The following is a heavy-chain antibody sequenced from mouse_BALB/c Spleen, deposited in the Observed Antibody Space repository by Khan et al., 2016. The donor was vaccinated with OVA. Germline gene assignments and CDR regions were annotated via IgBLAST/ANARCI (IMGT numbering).Heavy chain of an antibody. Sequence: EVQLQESGPGLVKPSQSLSLTCTVTGYSITSGYGWNWIRQFPGNKLEWMGNISYSGSTNYNPSLNSRISITRDTSKNQFFLQLNSVTTEDTATYYCARTARIKYWSQGTTLTVSS. CDR1: GYSITSGYG. CDR3: ARTARIKY. D-gene: IGHD1-2*01. V-gene: IGHV3-2*02. CDR2: ISYSGST. J-gene: IGHJ2*01.